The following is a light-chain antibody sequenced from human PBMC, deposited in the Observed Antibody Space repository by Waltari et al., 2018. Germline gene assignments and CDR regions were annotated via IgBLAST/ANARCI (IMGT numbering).Light chain of an antibody. CDR1: SSNIGNNY. CDR3: GTWDTSLSARPV. V-gene: IGLV1-51*01. J-gene: IGLJ3*02. CDR2: DNN. Sequence: QSVLTQPPSVSAAPGQKVSISCSGSSSNIGNNYVSWYQQLPGNAPRLLIYDNNNRASGIPDRLSGSKSGTSATLGITGLQTGDEADYYCGTWDTSLSARPVFGGGTKLTVL.